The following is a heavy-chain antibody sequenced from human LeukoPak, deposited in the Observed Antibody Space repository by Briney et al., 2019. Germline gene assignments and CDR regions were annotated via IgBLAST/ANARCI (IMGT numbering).Heavy chain of an antibody. J-gene: IGHJ6*04. CDR1: GFTFSSYG. Sequence: GGSLRLSCAGSGFTFSSYGMHWVRQAPGKGLDWVAFIRYDGRNKYYADSVKGRFTISRDNSKNTLYLQMNSLRAEDTAVYYCAKDFRSSSGDVWGKGTTVTVSS. CDR2: IRYDGRNK. CDR3: AKDFRSSSGDV. V-gene: IGHV3-30*02. D-gene: IGHD6-6*01.